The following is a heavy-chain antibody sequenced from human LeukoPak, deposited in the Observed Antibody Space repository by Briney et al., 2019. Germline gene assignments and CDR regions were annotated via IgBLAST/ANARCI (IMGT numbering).Heavy chain of an antibody. J-gene: IGHJ4*02. Sequence: PSETLSLTCTVSGGSITTHYWSWIRQPPEKGLEWIGYISYSGSSSYNPSLRSRVTMSLDTSKNQFSLELSSVTAADTAIYYCARDPLGGSYSDYWGQGTLVTVSS. CDR1: GGSITTHY. D-gene: IGHD1-26*01. CDR3: ARDPLGGSYSDY. V-gene: IGHV4-59*11. CDR2: ISYSGSS.